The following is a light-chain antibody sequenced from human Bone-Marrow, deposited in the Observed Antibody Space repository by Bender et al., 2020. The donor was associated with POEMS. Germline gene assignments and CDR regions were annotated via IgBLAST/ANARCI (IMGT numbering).Light chain of an antibody. CDR2: KYT. Sequence: QSALTQPASVSGSPGQSITISCTGTSSDVWSYNLVSWYQHHPGKAPILLIYKYTERPSAVSSRFSGSKSGNTASLTISGLQAEDEADYYCSSYTTTSTLLFGGGTKLTVL. CDR1: SSDVWSYNL. J-gene: IGLJ2*01. CDR3: SSYTTTSTLL. V-gene: IGLV2-14*02.